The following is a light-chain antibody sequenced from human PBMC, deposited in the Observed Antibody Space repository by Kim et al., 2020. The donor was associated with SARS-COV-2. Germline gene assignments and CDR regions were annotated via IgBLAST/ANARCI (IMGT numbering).Light chain of an antibody. V-gene: IGLV3-1*01. Sequence: SYELTQPPSVSVSPGQTASITCSGDKLGDKYACWYQQKPGQSPVLVIYQDSKRPSGFPARFSGSNSGNTATLTISGTPALDEADYYCQAWDSSTFWVFGG. CDR1: KLGDKY. J-gene: IGLJ3*02. CDR3: QAWDSSTFWV. CDR2: QDS.